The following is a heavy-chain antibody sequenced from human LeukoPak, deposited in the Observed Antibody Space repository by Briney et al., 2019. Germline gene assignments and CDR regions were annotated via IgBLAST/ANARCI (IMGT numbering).Heavy chain of an antibody. Sequence: PSETLSLTCAVYGGSFSGYYWSWIRQPPGKGLEWIGEINHSGSTNYNPSLKSRVTISVDTSKNQFSLKLSSVTAADTAVYYCAGGVPLLEAYDYWGQGTLVTVSS. J-gene: IGHJ4*02. D-gene: IGHD1-1*01. CDR3: AGGVPLLEAYDY. CDR2: INHSGST. V-gene: IGHV4-34*01. CDR1: GGSFSGYY.